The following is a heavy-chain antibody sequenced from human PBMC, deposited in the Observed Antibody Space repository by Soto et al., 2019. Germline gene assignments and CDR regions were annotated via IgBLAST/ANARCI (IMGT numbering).Heavy chain of an antibody. CDR2: INPATGAA. CDR1: GYPVTAYY. J-gene: IGHJ3*02. Sequence: QLHLVQSGAVVKKPGASVTVSCSASGYPVTAYYMHWVRQAPGRGLEGMGGINPATGAAKYTQTFQGRVTMTRDTSTSTVFMELGGLTSEDTAVFYCARGGGVGVAGSAAFDMWGQGTLVTVSS. V-gene: IGHV1-2*02. CDR3: ARGGGVGVAGSAAFDM. D-gene: IGHD3-3*01.